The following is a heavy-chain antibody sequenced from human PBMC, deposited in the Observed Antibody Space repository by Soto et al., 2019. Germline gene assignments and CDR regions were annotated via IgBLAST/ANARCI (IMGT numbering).Heavy chain of an antibody. Sequence: GGSLRLSCAASGFTFSSYWMSWVRQAPGKGLEWVANIKQDGSQKYYVDSVKGRFTISRDNAKNSVFLQMNSLRAEDTAVYYCARIGYSSSCFAYWGQGIPVTVSS. CDR2: IKQDGSQK. J-gene: IGHJ4*02. CDR3: ARIGYSSSCFAY. D-gene: IGHD6-6*01. V-gene: IGHV3-7*01. CDR1: GFTFSSYW.